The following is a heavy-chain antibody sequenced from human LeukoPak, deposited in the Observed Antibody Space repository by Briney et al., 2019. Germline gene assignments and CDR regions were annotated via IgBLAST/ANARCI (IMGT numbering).Heavy chain of an antibody. CDR3: ARGVVAATTYYYYYYMDV. V-gene: IGHV4-4*08. CDR1: GGSISSYY. J-gene: IGHJ6*03. D-gene: IGHD2-15*01. CDR2: IYTSGST. Sequence: PSETLSLTCTVSGGSISSYYWSWIRQPPGKGLEWIGRIYTSGSTNYNPSLKSRVTISVDTSKNQFSLKLSSVTAADTAVYYCARGVVAATTYYYYYYMDVWGKGTTVTISS.